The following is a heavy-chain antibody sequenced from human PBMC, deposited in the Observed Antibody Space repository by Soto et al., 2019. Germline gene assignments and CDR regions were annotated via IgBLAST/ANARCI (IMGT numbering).Heavy chain of an antibody. Sequence: SVKVSCKASGGTFSSYAISWVRQASGQGLEWMGGIIPIFGTANYAQKFQGRVTITADESTSTAYMELSSLRSEDTAVYYCAGPPELTRIYYYYGMDVWGLGTTVTVSS. D-gene: IGHD1-7*01. CDR2: IIPIFGTA. V-gene: IGHV1-69*13. CDR3: AGPPELTRIYYYYGMDV. CDR1: GGTFSSYA. J-gene: IGHJ6*02.